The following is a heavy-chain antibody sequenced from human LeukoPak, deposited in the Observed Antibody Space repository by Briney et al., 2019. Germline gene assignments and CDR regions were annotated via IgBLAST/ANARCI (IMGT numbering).Heavy chain of an antibody. V-gene: IGHV3-23*01. CDR1: GFTFSSYA. D-gene: IGHD5-24*01. CDR3: AKDPYGYNSYYFDY. CDR2: ISSSGGST. Sequence: AGGSLRLSCAASGFTFSSYAMSWVRQAPGKGLEWVSAISSSGGSTYYADSVKGRFTISRDNSKNTLYLQMNSLRVEDTAVYYCAKDPYGYNSYYFDYRGQGTLGTVSS. J-gene: IGHJ4*02.